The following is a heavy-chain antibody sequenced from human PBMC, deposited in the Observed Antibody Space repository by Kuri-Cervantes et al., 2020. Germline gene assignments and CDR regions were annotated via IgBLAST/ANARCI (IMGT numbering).Heavy chain of an antibody. J-gene: IGHJ4*02. D-gene: IGHD2-15*01. V-gene: IGHV1-69*06. CDR3: ARFRDSVAFDY. Sequence: SVKVSCKASGGTFSSYAISWVRQAPGQGLEWMGGISPIFGTANYAQKFQGRVTITADKSASTAYMGLSSLRSEDTAVYYCARFRDSVAFDYWGQGTLVTVSS. CDR1: GGTFSSYA. CDR2: ISPIFGTA.